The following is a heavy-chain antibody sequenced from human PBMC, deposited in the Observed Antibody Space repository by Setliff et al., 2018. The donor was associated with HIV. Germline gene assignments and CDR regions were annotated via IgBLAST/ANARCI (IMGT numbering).Heavy chain of an antibody. CDR2: IIPIFGTA. CDR1: GGTFSSYA. D-gene: IGHD3-22*01. Sequence: SVKVSCKASGGTFSSYAISWVRQAPGQGLEWMGGIIPIFGTANYAQNLQGRVTITRDTSASTAYMELSSLRSEDTAVYYCARGDSSGYRPFQHWGQGTLVTVSS. V-gene: IGHV1-69*05. CDR3: ARGDSSGYRPFQH. J-gene: IGHJ1*01.